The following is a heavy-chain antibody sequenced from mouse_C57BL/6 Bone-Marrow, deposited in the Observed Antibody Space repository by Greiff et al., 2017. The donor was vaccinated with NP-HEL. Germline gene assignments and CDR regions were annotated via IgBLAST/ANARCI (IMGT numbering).Heavy chain of an antibody. CDR1: GYTFTSYG. V-gene: IGHV1-81*01. D-gene: IGHD3-2*02. CDR2: IYPRSGNT. Sequence: VQLQQSGAELARPGASVKLSCKASGYTFTSYGISWVKQRTGQGLEWIGEIYPRSGNTYYNEKFKGKATLTADKSSSTAYMELRSLTSEDSAVYFWARGGGTAQAFDYWGQGTTLTVSS. J-gene: IGHJ2*01. CDR3: ARGGGTAQAFDY.